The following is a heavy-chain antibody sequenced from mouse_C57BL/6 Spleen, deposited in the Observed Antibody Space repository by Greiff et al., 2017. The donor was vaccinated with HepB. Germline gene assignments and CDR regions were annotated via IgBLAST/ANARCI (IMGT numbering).Heavy chain of an antibody. Sequence: VQLQQSGPELVKPGASVKISCKASGYAFSSSWMNWVKQRPGKGLEWIGRIYPGDGDTNYNGKFKGKATLTADKSSSTAYMQLSSLTSEDSAVYFCARGDYENFDVWGTGTTVTVSS. V-gene: IGHV1-82*01. D-gene: IGHD2-4*01. CDR1: GYAFSSSW. CDR3: ARGDYENFDV. J-gene: IGHJ1*03. CDR2: IYPGDGDT.